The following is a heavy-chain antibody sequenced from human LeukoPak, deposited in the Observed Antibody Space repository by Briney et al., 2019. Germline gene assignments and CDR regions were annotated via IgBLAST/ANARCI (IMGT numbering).Heavy chain of an antibody. V-gene: IGHV4-34*01. D-gene: IGHD6-25*01. CDR1: GGSFSGYY. CDR2: INHSGST. J-gene: IGHJ4*02. CDR3: ARESGY. Sequence: SEILSLTCAVYGGSFSGYYWSWIRQPPGKGLEWIGEINHSGSTNYNPSLKSRVTISVDTSKNQFSLKLSSVTAADTAVYYCARESGYWGQGTLVTVSS.